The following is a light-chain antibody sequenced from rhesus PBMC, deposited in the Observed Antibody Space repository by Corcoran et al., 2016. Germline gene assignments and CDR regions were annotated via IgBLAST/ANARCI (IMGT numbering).Light chain of an antibody. CDR3: QQYTSRPRT. V-gene: IGKV1-22*01. Sequence: DIQMTQSPSSLSASVGDTVTITCRASQSISSWLAWYQQKPGKAPNLLIYKESSLKSGVPSRFSGIGAGTDVTLTISGLQSEDFATYYCQQYTSRPRTFGQGTKVEIK. CDR2: KES. CDR1: QSISSW. J-gene: IGKJ1*01.